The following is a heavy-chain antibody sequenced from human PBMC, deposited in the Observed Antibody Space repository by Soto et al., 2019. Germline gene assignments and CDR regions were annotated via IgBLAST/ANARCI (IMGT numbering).Heavy chain of an antibody. CDR1: GYTFTGYY. Sequence: GASVKVSCKASGYTFTGYYMHWVRQAPGQGLEWMGWINPNSGGTNYAQKFQGRVTMTRDTSISTAYVELSRLRSDDTAVYYCARVRHSLPGGIYGMDVWGQGTTVTVSS. V-gene: IGHV1-2*02. J-gene: IGHJ6*02. D-gene: IGHD3-16*01. CDR3: ARVRHSLPGGIYGMDV. CDR2: INPNSGGT.